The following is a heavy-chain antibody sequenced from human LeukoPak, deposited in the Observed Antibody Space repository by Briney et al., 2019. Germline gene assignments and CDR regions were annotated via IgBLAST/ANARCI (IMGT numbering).Heavy chain of an antibody. J-gene: IGHJ6*03. V-gene: IGHV3-23*01. Sequence: GGSLRLSCAASGFTFSSYAMSWVRQAPGKGLEWVSAISVSGGSTYYADSVNGRFTISRDNSQNTLYLQMNSLRAKDKAVYYCAKDDYYGSGYMDVWGKGTTVTVSS. CDR3: AKDDYYGSGYMDV. D-gene: IGHD3-10*01. CDR2: ISVSGGST. CDR1: GFTFSSYA.